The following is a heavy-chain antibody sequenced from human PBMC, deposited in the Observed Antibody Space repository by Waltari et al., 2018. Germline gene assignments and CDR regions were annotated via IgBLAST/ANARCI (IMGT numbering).Heavy chain of an antibody. D-gene: IGHD6-25*01. Sequence: QVQLEESGGGVGQPGSSLTLSCAASGFPFSSYGLHWVRQAPGKGREWVEGIWYDGRNKYYAEAVKGRFTISRDNSKNTLYLQMNSLRAEDTAVYYCARDNMRLRYYFDYWGQGTLVTVSS. CDR2: IWYDGRNK. CDR3: ARDNMRLRYYFDY. V-gene: IGHV3-33*01. CDR1: GFPFSSYG. J-gene: IGHJ4*02.